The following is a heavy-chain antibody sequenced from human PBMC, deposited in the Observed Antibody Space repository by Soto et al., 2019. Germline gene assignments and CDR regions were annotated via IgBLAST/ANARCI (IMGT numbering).Heavy chain of an antibody. D-gene: IGHD3-3*01. Sequence: QVQLVQSGAEVKKPGSSVKVSCKASGGTFSSYAISWVRQAPGQGLEWMGGIIPIFGTANYAQKFQGRVTLTADESTSTAYMELSSLRSEDTAVYYCARTATTGVFGVARPYYYYYYGMDVWGKGTTVTVSS. CDR1: GGTFSSYA. J-gene: IGHJ6*04. CDR3: ARTATTGVFGVARPYYYYYYGMDV. V-gene: IGHV1-69*01. CDR2: IIPIFGTA.